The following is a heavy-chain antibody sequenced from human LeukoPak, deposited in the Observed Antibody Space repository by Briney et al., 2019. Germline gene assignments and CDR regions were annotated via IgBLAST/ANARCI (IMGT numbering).Heavy chain of an antibody. Sequence: GGSLRLSCAASGFTFSNAYMSWVRQAPGKGLEWVSVIHGDGGTYYTDSVKGRFTISRDNFKNTLYLQMNTLRAEDTAVYYCARGLAHFDYWGQGTLVTVSS. CDR2: IHGDGGT. J-gene: IGHJ4*02. CDR1: GFTFSNAY. V-gene: IGHV3-53*01. D-gene: IGHD6-19*01. CDR3: ARGLAHFDY.